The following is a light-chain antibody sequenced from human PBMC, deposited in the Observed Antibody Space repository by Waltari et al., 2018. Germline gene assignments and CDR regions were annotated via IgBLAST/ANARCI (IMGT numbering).Light chain of an antibody. V-gene: IGKV3-11*01. Sequence: IVLRQSPATLSLSPGERATLYCRASQSIDNFLAWYPQKPGQAPRLLIYDSSNRATDIPARFSGSVSGTDFTLTISSLEPEDFAVYYCQQRSGWPPTFGGGTKVDI. CDR1: QSIDNF. CDR2: DSS. J-gene: IGKJ4*01. CDR3: QQRSGWPPT.